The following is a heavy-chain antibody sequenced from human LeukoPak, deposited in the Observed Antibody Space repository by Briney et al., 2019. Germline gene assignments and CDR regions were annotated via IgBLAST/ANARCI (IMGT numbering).Heavy chain of an antibody. J-gene: IGHJ3*02. CDR3: ARDSTTKAFDI. CDR2: IYSGGST. CDR1: GFTVSSNY. D-gene: IGHD1-26*01. Sequence: GGSLRLPCAVSGFTVSSNYMSWVRQAPGKGLEWVSVIYSGGSTFYADSVKGRFTISRDNSKNTLYLQLNSLRAEDTAVYYCARDSTTKAFDIWGRGTMVTVSS. V-gene: IGHV3-53*01.